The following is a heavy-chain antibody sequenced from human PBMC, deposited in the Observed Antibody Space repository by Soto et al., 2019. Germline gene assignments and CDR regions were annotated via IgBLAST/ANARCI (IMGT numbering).Heavy chain of an antibody. J-gene: IGHJ3*02. Sequence: ASVKVSCKASGYTFTSYGISWVRQAPGQGLEWMGWISAYNGNTNYAQKLQGRVTMTTDTSTSTAYMELRSLRSDDTAAYYCARDQTYIVLMVYAPRGAFDIWGQGTMVTVSS. CDR2: ISAYNGNT. CDR1: GYTFTSYG. D-gene: IGHD2-8*01. V-gene: IGHV1-18*01. CDR3: ARDQTYIVLMVYAPRGAFDI.